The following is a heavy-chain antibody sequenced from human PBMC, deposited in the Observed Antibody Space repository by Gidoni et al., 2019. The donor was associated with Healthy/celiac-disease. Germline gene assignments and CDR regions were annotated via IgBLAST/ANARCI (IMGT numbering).Heavy chain of an antibody. V-gene: IGHV3-74*01. J-gene: IGHJ6*02. CDR3: ARDYDFWSGYSNYYYYGMDV. D-gene: IGHD3-3*01. CDR1: GFTFSSYW. Sequence: EVQLVESGGGLVQPGGSLRLSCAASGFTFSSYWMHWVRQAPGKGLVWVSRINSDGSSTSYADSVKGRFTISRDNAKNTLYLQMNSLRAEDTAVYYCARDYDFWSGYSNYYYYGMDVWGQGTTVTVSS. CDR2: INSDGSST.